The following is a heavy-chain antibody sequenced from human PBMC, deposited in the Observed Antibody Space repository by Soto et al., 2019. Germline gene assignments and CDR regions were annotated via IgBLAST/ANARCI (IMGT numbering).Heavy chain of an antibody. CDR2: ISYDGSNK. Sequence: GESLKISCAASGFTFSSYAMHWVRQAPGKGLEWVAVISYDGSNKYYADSVKGRFTISRDNSKNTLYLQMNSLRAEDTAVYYCARDGYYGSGSYAFDIWGQGTMVTVSS. CDR3: ARDGYYGSGSYAFDI. CDR1: GFTFSSYA. V-gene: IGHV3-30-3*01. J-gene: IGHJ3*02. D-gene: IGHD3-10*01.